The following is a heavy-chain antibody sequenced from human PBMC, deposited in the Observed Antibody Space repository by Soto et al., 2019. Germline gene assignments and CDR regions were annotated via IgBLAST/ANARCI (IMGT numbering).Heavy chain of an antibody. CDR2: INAGNGNT. D-gene: IGHD6-13*01. J-gene: IGHJ4*02. V-gene: IGHV1-3*01. CDR1: GYTFTSYA. CDR3: ARKGHSSSWYNYYFDY. Sequence: ASVKVSCKASGYTFTSYAMHWVRQAPGQRLEWMGWINAGNGNTKYSQKFQGRVTITRDTSASTAYMELSSLRSEDTAVYYCARKGHSSSWYNYYFDYWGQGTLVTVSS.